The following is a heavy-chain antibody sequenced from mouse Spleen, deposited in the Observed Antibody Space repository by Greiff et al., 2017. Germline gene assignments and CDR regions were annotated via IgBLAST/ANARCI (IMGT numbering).Heavy chain of an antibody. CDR3: ARSGGYSYWYFDV. CDR2: IDPSDSET. V-gene: IGHV1S127*01. CDR1: GYSFTSYW. J-gene: IGHJ1*01. D-gene: IGHD2-3*01. Sequence: VQLQQSGPQLVRPGASVKISCKASGYSFTSYWMHWVKQRPGQGLEWIGMIDPSDSETRLNQKFKDKATLTVDKSSSTAYMQLSSPTSEDSAVYYCARSGGYSYWYFDVWGAGTTVTVSS.